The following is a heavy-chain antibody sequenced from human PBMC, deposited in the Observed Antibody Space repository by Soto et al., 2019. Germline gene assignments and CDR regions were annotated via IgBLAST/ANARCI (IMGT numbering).Heavy chain of an antibody. Sequence: XATLSLTCAISGDSIGNFYWSWIRQPAGKGLESLGRLSASGRTNYSPSLQSRVTMSLDRSKNRFSLRLTSVSAADTAVYFCARGMGRYFDIWGRGTLVTVSP. CDR3: ARGMGRYFDI. CDR1: GDSIGNFY. V-gene: IGHV4-4*07. J-gene: IGHJ2*01. CDR2: LSASGRT. D-gene: IGHD2-8*01.